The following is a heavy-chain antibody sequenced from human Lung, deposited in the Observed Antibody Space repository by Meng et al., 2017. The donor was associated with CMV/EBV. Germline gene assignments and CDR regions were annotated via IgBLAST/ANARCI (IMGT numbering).Heavy chain of an antibody. V-gene: IGHV3-23*03. J-gene: IGHJ4*01. CDR2: IYSGDSST. Sequence: SCAASGFTLSNYAMSWVRQAPGKGLERVSVIYSGDSSTHYTDPVKGKFTIPRDNSKNTMYLQMNSLRAEDTDVYYCAKDHMLSHFDDWGQGTLVTVSS. CDR1: GFTLSNYA. D-gene: IGHD2-2*01. CDR3: AKDHMLSHFDD.